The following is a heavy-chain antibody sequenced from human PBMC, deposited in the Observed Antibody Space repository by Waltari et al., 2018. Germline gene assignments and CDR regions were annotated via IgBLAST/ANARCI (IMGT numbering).Heavy chain of an antibody. D-gene: IGHD3-9*01. CDR3: ARDWESYFYWSQEYFQH. CDR2: IIPILGIA. V-gene: IGHV1-69*08. J-gene: IGHJ1*01. CDR1: GGTFRSYT. Sequence: QVQLVQYRAEEKKPGSSVKVSCKASGGTFRSYTISWVRQPPGQVLEWMGRIIPILGIANYAQKFQGRVTITAYKSTRTAYMELSSLRSEDTAVYYCARDWESYFYWSQEYFQHWGQGTLVTVSS.